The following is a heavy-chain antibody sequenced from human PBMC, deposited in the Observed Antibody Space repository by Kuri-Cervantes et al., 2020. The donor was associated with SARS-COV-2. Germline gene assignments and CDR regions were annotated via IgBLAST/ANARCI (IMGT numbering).Heavy chain of an antibody. V-gene: IGHV1-46*01. CDR2: INPSGGST. Sequence: ASVKVSCKASGGTFSSAIISWVRQAPGQGLEWMGIINPSGGSTSYAQKFQGRVTMTRDTSTSTVYMELSSLRSEDTAVYYYASNYYGSGLYGWFDPWGQGTLVTVSS. D-gene: IGHD3-10*01. CDR1: GGTFSSAI. J-gene: IGHJ5*02. CDR3: ASNYYGSGLYGWFDP.